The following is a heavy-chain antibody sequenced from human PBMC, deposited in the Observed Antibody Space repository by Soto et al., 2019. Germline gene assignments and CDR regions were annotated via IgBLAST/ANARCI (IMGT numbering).Heavy chain of an antibody. J-gene: IGHJ5*02. CDR1: VFTFIASA. Sequence: GWSLRLACASSVFTFIASAIHWVRQASGKGLEWIGHIKNKPNSYATTYAASVTGRFTISRDDSKNTAYLQMNSLKTEDTAIYYCTRQSARWEDWFDPWGQGTLVTVS. D-gene: IGHD1-26*01. CDR3: TRQSARWEDWFDP. CDR2: IKNKPNSYAT. V-gene: IGHV3-73*01.